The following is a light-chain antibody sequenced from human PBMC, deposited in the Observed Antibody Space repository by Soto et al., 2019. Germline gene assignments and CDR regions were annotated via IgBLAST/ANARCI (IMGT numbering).Light chain of an antibody. CDR3: HQSYSTPA. J-gene: IGKJ4*01. Sequence: DIQMTQSPSSLSASVGDRVTITCRASQSISSYLNWYQQKPGKAPKLLIYAASSLQSGVPSRFSGSGSGTDFTLTISSLQTEDFATYYCHQSYSTPAFGGGTKVEIK. CDR1: QSISSY. CDR2: AAS. V-gene: IGKV1-39*01.